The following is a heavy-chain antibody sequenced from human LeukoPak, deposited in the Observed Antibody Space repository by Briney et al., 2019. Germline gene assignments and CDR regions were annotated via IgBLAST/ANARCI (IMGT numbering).Heavy chain of an antibody. D-gene: IGHD3-22*01. V-gene: IGHV3-74*01. J-gene: IGHJ1*01. CDR1: GFTFSSYW. CDR3: ARAPSEIGGYYPEYFRH. Sequence: GGSLRLSCAASGFTFSSYWMHWVRQAPGKGLVWVSRIKSDGSTNYADSVKGRFTISRDNAKNTLSLQMNSLRAEDTGVYYCARAPSEIGGYYPEYFRHWGQGTLVTV. CDR2: IKSDGST.